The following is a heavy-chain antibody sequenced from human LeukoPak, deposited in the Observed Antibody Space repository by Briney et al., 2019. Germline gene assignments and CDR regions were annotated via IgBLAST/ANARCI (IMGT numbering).Heavy chain of an antibody. CDR2: ISFDGSNI. Sequence: GGSLRLSCGASGCTFRNYAMHWVRQAPGKGLEWVAIISFDGSNIQFGDSVRGRFSISRDNPKNTVFLQMNSLRGDDTAVYYCVKGGDGSIPFDYWGQGTLVTVSS. CDR3: VKGGDGSIPFDY. J-gene: IGHJ4*02. CDR1: GCTFRNYA. D-gene: IGHD5-24*01. V-gene: IGHV3-30*18.